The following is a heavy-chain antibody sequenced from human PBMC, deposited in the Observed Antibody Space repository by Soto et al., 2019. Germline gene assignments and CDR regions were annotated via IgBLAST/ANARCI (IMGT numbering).Heavy chain of an antibody. D-gene: IGHD3-3*01. J-gene: IGHJ4*02. CDR3: ARRGYDFWSGKYIRWFDY. CDR1: GGSFSGYY. Sequence: SETLSVTCAVYGGSFSGYYWSWIRQPPGKGLEWIGEINHSGSTNYNPSLKSRVTISVDTAKNQFSLKLRSVNAADTGVYYCARRGYDFWSGKYIRWFDYWGRGTLVTVSS. V-gene: IGHV4-34*01. CDR2: INHSGST.